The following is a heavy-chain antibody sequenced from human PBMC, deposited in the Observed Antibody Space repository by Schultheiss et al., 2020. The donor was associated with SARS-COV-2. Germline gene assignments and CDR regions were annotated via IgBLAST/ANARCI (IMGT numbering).Heavy chain of an antibody. D-gene: IGHD5-24*01. J-gene: IGHJ4*02. V-gene: IGHV1-46*01. Sequence: ASVKVSCKASGYTFTGYYMHWVRQAPGQGLEWMGIINPSGGSTSYAQKFQGRVTMTRDTSTSTAYMELSSLRSEDTAVYYCARDASSRDGYNSYYFDYWGQGTLVTVSS. CDR3: ARDASSRDGYNSYYFDY. CDR2: INPSGGST. CDR1: GYTFTGYY.